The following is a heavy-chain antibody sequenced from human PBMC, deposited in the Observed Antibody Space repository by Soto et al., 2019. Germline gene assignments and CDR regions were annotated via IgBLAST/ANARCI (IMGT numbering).Heavy chain of an antibody. V-gene: IGHV1-69*06. CDR2: IIPVFGTA. D-gene: IGHD6-25*01. CDR3: ARERPERGKDF. Sequence: QVQLVQSGAEVKKPGSSVKVSCNASGGTFSSSAISWVRQAPGQGLEWMGAIIPVFGTAHYAQKFQGRVTITADKPTSTAYMERSRLRSEDTAVYDCARERPERGKDFWGQGTTVNVSS. J-gene: IGHJ6*02. CDR1: GGTFSSSA.